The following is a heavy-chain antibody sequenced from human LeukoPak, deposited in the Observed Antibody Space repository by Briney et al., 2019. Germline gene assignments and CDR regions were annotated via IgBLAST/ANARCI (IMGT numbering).Heavy chain of an antibody. J-gene: IGHJ5*01. D-gene: IGHD2-2*01. CDR1: GYTFTNYY. Sequence: ASVKVSCKASGYTFTNYYMHWVRQTPGQGLEWMAIMNPGGGSTTYAQKLQGRATMTRDTSADTSTTTVYMELNSLRSENTAVYYCARPPFCSSANRPFDFRGQGTLVTVSS. V-gene: IGHV1-46*01. CDR3: ARPPFCSSANRPFDF. CDR2: MNPGGGST.